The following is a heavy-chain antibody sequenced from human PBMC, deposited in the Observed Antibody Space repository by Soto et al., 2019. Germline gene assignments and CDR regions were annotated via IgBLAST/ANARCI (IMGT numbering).Heavy chain of an antibody. D-gene: IGHD5-18*01. Sequence: QVQLVESGGGVVQPGRSLRLSCAASGFTFSSYAMHWVRQAPGKGLEWVAVISYDGSNKYYADSVKGRFTISRDNSKNXLYLQMNSLRAEDTAVYYWARDRGYSYGQLGGFDYWGQGTLVTVSS. CDR1: GFTFSSYA. J-gene: IGHJ4*02. CDR2: ISYDGSNK. CDR3: ARDRGYSYGQLGGFDY. V-gene: IGHV3-30-3*01.